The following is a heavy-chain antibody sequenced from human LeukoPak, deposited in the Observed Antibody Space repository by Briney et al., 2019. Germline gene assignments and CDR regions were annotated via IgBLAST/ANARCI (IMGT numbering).Heavy chain of an antibody. D-gene: IGHD3-16*01. CDR2: IGATGDT. Sequence: GGSLRLSCVASGVTLSDYAMSWARQAAGKGLEWVSSIGATGDTYYTDSVKGRFTISRENAKKSLYLQVSSLRVEDTAVYFCVLGAYWNWGPGTMVTVSS. J-gene: IGHJ3*01. CDR1: GVTLSDYA. V-gene: IGHV3-13*01. CDR3: VLGAYWN.